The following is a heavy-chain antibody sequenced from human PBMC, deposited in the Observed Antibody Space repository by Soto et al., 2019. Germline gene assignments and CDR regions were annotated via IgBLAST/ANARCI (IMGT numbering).Heavy chain of an antibody. Sequence: QVQLVESGGGVVQPGRSLRLSCAASGFTFSSYGMHWVRQAPGKGMEWVAVISYDGSNKYYADSVKGRFTSSRDNSKNTLYLQMNSLRAEDTDVYYCAKGLIVFDYWGQGTLVTVSS. V-gene: IGHV3-30*18. J-gene: IGHJ4*02. D-gene: IGHD3-16*02. CDR1: GFTFSSYG. CDR3: AKGLIVFDY. CDR2: ISYDGSNK.